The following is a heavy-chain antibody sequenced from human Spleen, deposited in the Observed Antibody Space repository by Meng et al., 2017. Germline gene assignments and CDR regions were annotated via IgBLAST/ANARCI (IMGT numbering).Heavy chain of an antibody. D-gene: IGHD6-13*01. CDR1: GFTFSSNA. V-gene: IGHV3-30*03. CDR2: ISNSGGDK. CDR3: VGDGDSSRWPLDY. Sequence: GESLKISCAASGFTFSSNAMHWVRQAPGKGLEWVARISNSGGDKQYADSVKGRFTISRENSEDTLYLQMNSLTADDTAMYYCVGDGDSSRWPLDYWGQGTLVTVSS. J-gene: IGHJ4*02.